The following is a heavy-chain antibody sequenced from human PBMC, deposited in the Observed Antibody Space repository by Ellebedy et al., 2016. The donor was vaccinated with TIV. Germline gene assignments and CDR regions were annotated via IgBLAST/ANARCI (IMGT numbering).Heavy chain of an antibody. CDR3: AADQSYGDYYYGMDV. CDR1: GYTFTSYD. V-gene: IGHV1-8*01. J-gene: IGHJ6*02. CDR2: MNPNSGNT. D-gene: IGHD4-17*01. Sequence: ASVKVSCXASGYTFTSYDINWVRQATGQGLEWMGWMNPNSGNTGYAQKFQGRVTMTRNTSISTAYMELSSLRSEDTAVYYCAADQSYGDYYYGMDVWGQGTTVTVSS.